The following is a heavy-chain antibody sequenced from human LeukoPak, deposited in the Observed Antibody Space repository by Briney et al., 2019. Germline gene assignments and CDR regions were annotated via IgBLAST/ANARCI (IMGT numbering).Heavy chain of an antibody. Sequence: LPGGSLRLSCAASGFTFSSYAMSWVRQAPGKGLEWVSAISGSGGSTYYADSVKGRFTISRDNSKNTLYLQMNSLRAEDTAVYYCAKDRRDGYRKRLGWFDPWGQGTLVTVSS. CDR1: GFTFSSYA. V-gene: IGHV3-23*01. CDR2: ISGSGGST. D-gene: IGHD5-24*01. J-gene: IGHJ5*02. CDR3: AKDRRDGYRKRLGWFDP.